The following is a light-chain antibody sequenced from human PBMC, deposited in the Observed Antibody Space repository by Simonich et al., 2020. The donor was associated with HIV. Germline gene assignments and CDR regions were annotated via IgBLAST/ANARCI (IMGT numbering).Light chain of an antibody. CDR1: QSVTLSF. J-gene: IGKJ4*01. CDR2: DTS. V-gene: IGKV3D-15*01. Sequence: EIVLTQSPGTLSLSPGERATLSCRASQSVTLSFLAWYQQKPGLAPRLLIYDTSNRATVIPDRFSGSGSGTEFTLTISSLQSEDFAVYYCQQYNNWPPLTFGGGTKVEIK. CDR3: QQYNNWPPLT.